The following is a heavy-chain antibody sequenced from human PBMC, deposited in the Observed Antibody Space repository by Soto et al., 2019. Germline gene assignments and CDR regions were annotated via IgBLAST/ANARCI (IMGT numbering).Heavy chain of an antibody. D-gene: IGHD3-10*01. CDR2: INQDGSER. Sequence: GGSLRLSCAASGFTFSTCWMMWVRQAPGKGLEWVANINQDGSERYYVDSVKGRFIISRDNAKNSLYLQMNSLRAEDTAVYYCVKDNRGSYWGQGTLVTVSS. V-gene: IGHV3-7*01. J-gene: IGHJ4*02. CDR3: VKDNRGSY. CDR1: GFTFSTCW.